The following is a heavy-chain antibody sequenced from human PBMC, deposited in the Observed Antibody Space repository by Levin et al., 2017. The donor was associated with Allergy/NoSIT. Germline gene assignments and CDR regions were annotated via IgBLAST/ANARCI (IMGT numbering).Heavy chain of an antibody. CDR3: ARDECAWLGECYGMDV. Sequence: SETLSLTCTVSGDSISGDSLYWSWIRQRPGKGLEWIGFIHHSGSAYYNPSLKSRLSMSLDTSKSQFSLRVTSGTVADTAVYYCARDECAWLGECYGMDVWGQGTTVVVSS. CDR2: IHHSGSA. D-gene: IGHD3-10*01. V-gene: IGHV4-31*03. J-gene: IGHJ6*02. CDR1: GDSISGDSLY.